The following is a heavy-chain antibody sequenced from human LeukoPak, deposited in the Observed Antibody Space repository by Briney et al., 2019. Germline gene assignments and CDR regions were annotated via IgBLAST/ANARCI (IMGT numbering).Heavy chain of an antibody. D-gene: IGHD3-22*01. Sequence: GASMKVSCKASGYTFTGYFMHWVRQAPGQGLDWMGWIDPNSGATNYAQKFQGRVTMTRDTSISTAYMELSRLTSDDTAVYYCARDVSPDSSGNPDYWGQGTLVTVSS. J-gene: IGHJ4*02. CDR1: GYTFTGYF. CDR2: IDPNSGAT. V-gene: IGHV1-2*02. CDR3: ARDVSPDSSGNPDY.